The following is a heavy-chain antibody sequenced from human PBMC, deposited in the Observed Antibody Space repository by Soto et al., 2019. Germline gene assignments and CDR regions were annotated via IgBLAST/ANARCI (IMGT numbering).Heavy chain of an antibody. CDR1: GGSISSGDYY. CDR3: ARDTYYYGMDV. V-gene: IGHV4-30-4*01. J-gene: IGHJ6*02. Sequence: SETLSLTCTVSGGSISSGDYYWSWIRQPPGKGLEWIGYIYYSGSTYYNPSLKSRVTISVDTSENQFSLKLSSVTAADTAVYYCARDTYYYGMDVWGQGTTVTVSS. CDR2: IYYSGST.